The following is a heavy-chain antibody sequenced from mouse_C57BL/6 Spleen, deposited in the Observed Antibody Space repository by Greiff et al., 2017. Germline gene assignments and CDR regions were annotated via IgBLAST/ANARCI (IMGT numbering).Heavy chain of an antibody. CDR1: GYAFSSSW. CDR2: IYPGDGDT. J-gene: IGHJ2*01. CDR3: ARGNWGYY. Sequence: QVQLKESGPELVKPGASVKISCKASGYAFSSSWMNWVKQRPGTGLEWIGRIYPGDGDTNYNGKFKGKATLTADKSSSTAYMQLSSLTSEDSAVYFCARGNWGYYWGQGTTLTVSS. V-gene: IGHV1-82*01. D-gene: IGHD4-1*01.